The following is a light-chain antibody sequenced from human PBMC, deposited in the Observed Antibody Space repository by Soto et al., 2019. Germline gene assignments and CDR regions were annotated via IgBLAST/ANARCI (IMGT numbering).Light chain of an antibody. J-gene: IGLJ2*01. CDR3: CSYPDRITVV. V-gene: IGLV2-23*01. Sequence: QSALTQPASVSGSPGQSITISCTGTSSDVGSYNLVSWYQQHPGKAPKLMIYEGNKRPSGVSNRFSGSKSGNTASLTISGLQAEDEADYYCCSYPDRITVVFGGGTQLTVL. CDR1: SSDVGSYNL. CDR2: EGN.